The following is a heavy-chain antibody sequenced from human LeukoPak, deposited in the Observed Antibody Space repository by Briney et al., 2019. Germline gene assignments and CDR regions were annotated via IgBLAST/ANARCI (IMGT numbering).Heavy chain of an antibody. Sequence: PGGSLRLSCAASGFTCSSYWMSWVRQAPGKGLEWVANIKQDGSEKYYVDSVKGRFTISRDNAKNSLYLQMNSLRAEDTAVYYCARIGELDDYWGQGTLVTVSS. CDR1: GFTCSSYW. D-gene: IGHD1-26*01. J-gene: IGHJ4*02. V-gene: IGHV3-7*01. CDR2: IKQDGSEK. CDR3: ARIGELDDY.